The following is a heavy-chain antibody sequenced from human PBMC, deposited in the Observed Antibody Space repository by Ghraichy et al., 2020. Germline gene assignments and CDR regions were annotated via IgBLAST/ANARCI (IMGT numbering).Heavy chain of an antibody. CDR3: ARERDNTLGY. Sequence: SQTLSLTCAISGDSVSNNNVAWNWIRQSPARGLEWLGRTYYTSKWYSEYAVSVKSRITINPDTPKNQVSLHLNSVTPEDTAVYYCARERDNTLGYWGQGTLDTVSS. CDR2: TYYTSKWYS. V-gene: IGHV6-1*01. D-gene: IGHD1-14*01. J-gene: IGHJ4*02. CDR1: GDSVSNNNVA.